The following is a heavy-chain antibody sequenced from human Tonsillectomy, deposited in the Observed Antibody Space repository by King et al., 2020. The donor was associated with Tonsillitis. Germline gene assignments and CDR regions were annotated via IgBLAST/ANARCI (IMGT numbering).Heavy chain of an antibody. D-gene: IGHD3-10*01. Sequence: VQLVESGGGVVQPGRSLRLSCAASGFTFSRYGMHWVRQAPGKGLEWVATIWFDGAHKYYADSVKGRFTISRDNSKNTLSLQMSSLRAEDTAVYYCARDPYYGSGPIYYFDYWDQGTLVTVSS. V-gene: IGHV3-33*08. CDR1: GFTFSRYG. CDR3: ARDPYYGSGPIYYFDY. J-gene: IGHJ4*02. CDR2: IWFDGAHK.